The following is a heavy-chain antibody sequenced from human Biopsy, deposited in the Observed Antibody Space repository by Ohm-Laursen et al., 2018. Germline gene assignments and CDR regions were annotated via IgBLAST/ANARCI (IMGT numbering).Heavy chain of an antibody. D-gene: IGHD7-27*01. CDR1: GGTFSNYA. CDR2: IIPIFGTT. CDR3: ARDHGDRNSVTPVNYYVYGMDV. Sequence: GASVKVSCKASGGTFSNYAISWVRQAPGQGLEWMGGIIPIFGTTHCAQKFQGRLTITADESTATAYMDLTSLTSEDTATYFCARDHGDRNSVTPVNYYVYGMDVWGQGTTLTDSS. V-gene: IGHV1-69*13. J-gene: IGHJ6*02.